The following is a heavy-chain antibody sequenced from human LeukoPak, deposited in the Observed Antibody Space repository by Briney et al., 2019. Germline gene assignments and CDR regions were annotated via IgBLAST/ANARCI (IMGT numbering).Heavy chain of an antibody. J-gene: IGHJ6*02. V-gene: IGHV3-11*04. CDR2: ISSGGRTI. Sequence: GGSLRLSSAASGFNLSDYYMSWIRQAPGKGLEWVSYISSGGRTIYYADSVKGRFTISRDNAKNSLYLQMNSLRAEDTAVYYCARWSESGMDVWGQGTTVTVSS. CDR1: GFNLSDYY. CDR3: ARWSESGMDV.